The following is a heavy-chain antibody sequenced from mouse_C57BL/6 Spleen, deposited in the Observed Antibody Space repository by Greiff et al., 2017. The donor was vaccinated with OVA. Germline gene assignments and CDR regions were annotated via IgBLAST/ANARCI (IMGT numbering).Heavy chain of an antibody. Sequence: QVQLQQPGAELVMPGASVKLSCKASGYTFTSYWMHWVKQRPGQGLEWIGEIDPSDSYTNYNQKFKGKSTLTVDKSSSTAYMQLSSLTSEDSAVYYCARTEYSNSPFAYWGQGTLVTVSA. CDR1: GYTFTSYW. V-gene: IGHV1-69*01. J-gene: IGHJ3*01. D-gene: IGHD2-5*01. CDR2: IDPSDSYT. CDR3: ARTEYSNSPFAY.